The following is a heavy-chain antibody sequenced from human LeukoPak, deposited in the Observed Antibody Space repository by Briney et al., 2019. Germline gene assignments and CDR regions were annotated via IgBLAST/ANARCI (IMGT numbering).Heavy chain of an antibody. J-gene: IGHJ4*02. CDR2: ISSSGSTI. CDR1: GFTFSSYE. Sequence: GGSLRLSCAASGFTFSSYEMNWVRQAPGKGLEWVSYISSSGSTIYYADSVKGRFTISRDNAKNSLYLQMNSLRAEATAVYYCARGEPYDYVWGSSNIGLYYFDYWGQGTLVTVSS. CDR3: ARGEPYDYVWGSSNIGLYYFDY. D-gene: IGHD3-16*01. V-gene: IGHV3-48*03.